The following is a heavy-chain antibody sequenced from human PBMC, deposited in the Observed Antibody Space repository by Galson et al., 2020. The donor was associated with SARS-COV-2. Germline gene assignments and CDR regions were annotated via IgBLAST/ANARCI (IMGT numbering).Heavy chain of an antibody. D-gene: IGHD1-26*01. CDR3: ARPTTYWLAGGSYYVFDL. Sequence: HGESLKISCKGSGYSFNNYWVAWVRQMPGKGLECMGIIYPGDSDTRYNPSFQGQVTISVDKSISTAYLQWNSLKASDTAIYYCARPTTYWLAGGSYYVFDLWGRGTPVTVSS. CDR1: GYSFNNYW. V-gene: IGHV5-51*01. J-gene: IGHJ2*01. CDR2: IYPGDSDT.